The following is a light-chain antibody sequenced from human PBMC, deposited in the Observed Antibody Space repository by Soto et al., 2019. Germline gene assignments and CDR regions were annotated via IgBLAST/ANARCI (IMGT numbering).Light chain of an antibody. CDR2: GAS. V-gene: IGKV3-15*01. CDR1: QSVSSN. Sequence: IVMTHSPVTLSVSPGEAFTLSCRASQSVSSNLAWYQQKPGQAPRLLIYGASTRATGIPARFSGSGSGTDFTLTISRLEPEDFAVYYCQQYGSWTFGQGTKVDIK. CDR3: QQYGSWT. J-gene: IGKJ1*01.